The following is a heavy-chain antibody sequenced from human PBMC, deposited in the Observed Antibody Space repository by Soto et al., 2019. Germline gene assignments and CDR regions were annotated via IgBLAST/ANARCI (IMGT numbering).Heavy chain of an antibody. Sequence: QVQLQQWGAGLLKPSETLSLTCAVYGGSFSGYYWSWIRQPPGKGLEWIGEINHSGSTNYNPSLKSRVTISVDTSKNQFSLKLGSVTGADTAVYYCARARRDYDILTGYYLLFDYWGQGTLVTVSS. CDR2: INHSGST. CDR3: ARARRDYDILTGYYLLFDY. V-gene: IGHV4-34*01. CDR1: GGSFSGYY. J-gene: IGHJ4*02. D-gene: IGHD3-9*01.